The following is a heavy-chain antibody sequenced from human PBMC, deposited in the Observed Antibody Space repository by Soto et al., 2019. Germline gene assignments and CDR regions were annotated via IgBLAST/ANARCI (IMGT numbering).Heavy chain of an antibody. CDR3: HMVSGDIVVGPAAIPYYYYGMDV. J-gene: IGHJ6*02. D-gene: IGHD2-2*02. CDR1: VGTLSSYA. CDR2: IIPIFGTA. V-gene: IGHV1-69*13. Sequence: SVEVSCTGSVGTLSSYAITCVRHAPGQWLEWMSAIIPIFGTANYAQKFQGRVTITADESTSTAYMELSSLRSEDTAVYYCHMVSGDIVVGPAAIPYYYYGMDVQRRGTTCTVSS.